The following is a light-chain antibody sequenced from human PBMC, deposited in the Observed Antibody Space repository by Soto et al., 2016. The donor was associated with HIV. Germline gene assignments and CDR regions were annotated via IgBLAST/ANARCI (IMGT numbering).Light chain of an antibody. CDR3: NSRDSSGYHI. V-gene: IGLV3-19*01. CDR1: SLRNYY. Sequence: SSELTQDPAVSVALGQTVRITCQGDSLRNYYTSWYQQKPGQAPVFVVYGKNNRPSGIPDRFSGSSSGNTASLTITGAQAEDEADYYCNSRDSSGYHIFGGRDQ. CDR2: GKN. J-gene: IGLJ2*01.